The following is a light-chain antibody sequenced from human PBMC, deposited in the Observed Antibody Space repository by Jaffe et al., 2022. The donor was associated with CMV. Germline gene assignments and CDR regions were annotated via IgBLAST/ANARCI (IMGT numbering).Light chain of an antibody. V-gene: IGLV2-23*02. CDR2: EVS. Sequence: QSALTQPASVSGSPGQSITISCTGTSSDVGNYDLVSWYQQHPGKAPKLIIYEVSKRPSGISNRFSGSKSGNTASLTISGLQADDEADYYCCSYAGSTTFAGLFGGGTKLTVL. J-gene: IGLJ2*01. CDR3: CSYAGSTTFAGL. CDR1: SSDVGNYDL.